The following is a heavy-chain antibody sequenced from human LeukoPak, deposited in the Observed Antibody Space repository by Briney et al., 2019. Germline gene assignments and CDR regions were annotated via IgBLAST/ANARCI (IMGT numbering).Heavy chain of an antibody. CDR3: ARLDIVVVPAASALFDP. Sequence: ASVKVSCKASGYTFISYAMNWVRQAPGQGLEWMGWINTNTGNPTYAQGFTGRFVFSLGTSVSTAYLQISSLKAEDTAVYYCARLDIVVVPAASALFDPWGQGTLVTVSS. D-gene: IGHD2-2*03. CDR1: GYTFISYA. CDR2: INTNTGNP. J-gene: IGHJ5*02. V-gene: IGHV7-4-1*02.